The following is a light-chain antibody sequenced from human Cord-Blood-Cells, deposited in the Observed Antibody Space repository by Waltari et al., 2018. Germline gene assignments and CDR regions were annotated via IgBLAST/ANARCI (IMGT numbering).Light chain of an antibody. J-gene: IGLJ2*01. V-gene: IGLV3-1*01. CDR3: QAWDSTIV. Sequence: SYELTQPPSVSVSPGQTASITCSGDKLGDKYACWYQQKPGQSPVLVIYQESKRPSGIPGRFSGSNSGNTATLTISGTQAMDEADYYCQAWDSTIVFGGGTKLTVL. CDR2: QES. CDR1: KLGDKY.